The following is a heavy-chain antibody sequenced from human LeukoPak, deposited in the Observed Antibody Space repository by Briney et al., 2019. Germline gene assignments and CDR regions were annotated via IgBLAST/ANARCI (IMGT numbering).Heavy chain of an antibody. V-gene: IGHV4-4*02. D-gene: IGHD3-9*01. Sequence: PSGTLSLTCAVSGGSISSSNWWSWVRQPPGKGLEWIGEISHSGSTNYNPSLKSRVTISVDTSKNQFSLKLSSMTAADTAVYYCARVYYDILTGSYIAVFDYWGQGTLVTVSS. CDR2: ISHSGST. J-gene: IGHJ4*02. CDR3: ARVYYDILTGSYIAVFDY. CDR1: GGSISSSNW.